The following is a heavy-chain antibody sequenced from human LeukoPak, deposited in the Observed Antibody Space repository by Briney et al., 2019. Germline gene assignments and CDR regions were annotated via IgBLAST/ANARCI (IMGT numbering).Heavy chain of an antibody. D-gene: IGHD2-2*01. J-gene: IGHJ4*02. V-gene: IGHV4-34*01. CDR3: ARDLEYCSSTSCPFDY. CDR1: GGSFSGYY. Sequence: PSETLSLTCAVYGGSFSGYYWSWIRQPPGKGLEWIGEINPSVSTNYNPSPKSRVTISVDTSKNQFTLKLNSVTAADTAVYYCARDLEYCSSTSCPFDYWGQGTLVTVSS. CDR2: INPSVST.